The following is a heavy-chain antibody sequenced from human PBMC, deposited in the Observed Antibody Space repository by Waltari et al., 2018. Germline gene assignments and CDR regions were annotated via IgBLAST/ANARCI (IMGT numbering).Heavy chain of an antibody. J-gene: IGHJ3*02. Sequence: EVQLVESGGGLVQPGGSLRLSCAASGFTFSSYWMSWVRQAPGKGLEWVANIKQDGSEKYYVDSVKGRCTISGDNAKNALYRQMSSLRAEDTAVYYCARTPSSWYRAFDIWGQGTMVTVSS. CDR2: IKQDGSEK. D-gene: IGHD6-13*01. V-gene: IGHV3-7*01. CDR3: ARTPSSWYRAFDI. CDR1: GFTFSSYW.